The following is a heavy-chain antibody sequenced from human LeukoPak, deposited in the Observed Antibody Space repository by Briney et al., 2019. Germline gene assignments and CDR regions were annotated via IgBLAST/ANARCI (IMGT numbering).Heavy chain of an antibody. D-gene: IGHD2-2*01. J-gene: IGHJ4*02. CDR2: ISAYNGNT. V-gene: IGHV1-18*01. CDR1: GYTFTSYG. Sequence: ASVKVSCKASGYTFTSYGIRWVRQAPGQGLEWMGWISAYNGNTNYAQKLQGRVTMTTDTSTSTAYMELRSLRSDDTAVYYCARVRGGYCSSTSCSKPLFDYWGQGTLVTVSS. CDR3: ARVRGGYCSSTSCSKPLFDY.